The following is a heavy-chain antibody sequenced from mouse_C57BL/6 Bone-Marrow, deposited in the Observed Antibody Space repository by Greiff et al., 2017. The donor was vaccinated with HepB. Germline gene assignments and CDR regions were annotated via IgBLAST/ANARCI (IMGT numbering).Heavy chain of an antibody. V-gene: IGHV5-16*01. D-gene: IGHD1-1*01. CDR1: GFTFSDYY. CDR2: INYDGSST. Sequence: EVMLVESEGGLVQPGSSMKLSCTASGFTFSDYYMAWVRQVPEKGLEWVANINYDGSSTYYLDSLKSRFIISRDNAKNILYLQMSSLKSEDTATYYCARVPLYYGSSGFDYWGQGTTLTVSS. J-gene: IGHJ2*01. CDR3: ARVPLYYGSSGFDY.